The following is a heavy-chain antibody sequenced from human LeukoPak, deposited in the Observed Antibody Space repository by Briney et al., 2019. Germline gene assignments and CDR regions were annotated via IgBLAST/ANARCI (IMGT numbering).Heavy chain of an antibody. V-gene: IGHV3-53*01. J-gene: IGHJ6*03. Sequence: GGSLRLSCTVSGFTVSSNSMSWVRQAPGKGLEWVSFIYSGGNTLYSDSVKGRFTISRDNAKNSLYLQMDSLRVEDTAEYYCARDPYSGNYGAYYYYYMDVWGKGTTVTVSS. D-gene: IGHD1-26*01. CDR2: IYSGGNT. CDR3: ARDPYSGNYGAYYYYYMDV. CDR1: GFTVSSNS.